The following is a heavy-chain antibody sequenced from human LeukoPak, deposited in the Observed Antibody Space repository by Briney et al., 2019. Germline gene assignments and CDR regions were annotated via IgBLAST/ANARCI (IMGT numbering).Heavy chain of an antibody. J-gene: IGHJ4*02. CDR3: ATDRTYYYDSSGLEY. CDR1: GYTLTELS. V-gene: IGHV1-24*01. Sequence: ASVKVSCKVSGYTLTELSMHWMRQAPGKGLEWMGGFDPEDGETIYAQKFQGRVTMTEDTSTDTAYMELSSLRSEDTAVYYCATDRTYYYDSSGLEYWGQGTLVTVSS. CDR2: FDPEDGET. D-gene: IGHD3-22*01.